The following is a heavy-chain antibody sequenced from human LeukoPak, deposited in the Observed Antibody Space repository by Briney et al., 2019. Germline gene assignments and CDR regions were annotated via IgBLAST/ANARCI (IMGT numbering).Heavy chain of an antibody. Sequence: ASVKVSCKASEYTFTGYYMHWVRQAPGQGLEWMGWINPNSGGTNYAQKFQGRVTITADKSTSTAYMELSSLRSEDTAVYYCASTWGTTTVVTSLFDYWGQGTLVTVSS. V-gene: IGHV1-2*02. CDR2: INPNSGGT. CDR3: ASTWGTTTVVTSLFDY. CDR1: EYTFTGYY. J-gene: IGHJ4*02. D-gene: IGHD4-23*01.